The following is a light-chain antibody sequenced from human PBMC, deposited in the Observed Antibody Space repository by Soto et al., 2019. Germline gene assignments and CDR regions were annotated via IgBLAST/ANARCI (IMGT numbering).Light chain of an antibody. V-gene: IGKV1-5*01. CDR3: QQYKSYSWT. J-gene: IGKJ1*01. Sequence: DIQVTQSPSTLSASVGDRVTITCRASQSIRTWLAWYQQKPGKAPKLLIYDASSLESGVPSRFSGSGSGTEFTLTISSLQPEDFATYYCQQYKSYSWTFGQGTKVDIK. CDR1: QSIRTW. CDR2: DAS.